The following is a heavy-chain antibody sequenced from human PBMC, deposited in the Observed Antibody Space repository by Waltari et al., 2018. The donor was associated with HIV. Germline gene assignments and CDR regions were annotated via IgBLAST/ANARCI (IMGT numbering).Heavy chain of an antibody. Sequence: EVQLVESGGGLVQPGGSLRLSCAASGLTLINYAMHWVRQGPGRGLESVSSITSSGGTTYYADSVKGRFTISRDNSNNTLFLQMRSLRTEDTGIYYCLNGSSKLPFDSWGHGTLVTVSS. D-gene: IGHD1-1*01. V-gene: IGHV3-64D*08. CDR3: LNGSSKLPFDS. CDR1: GLTLINYA. CDR2: ITSSGGTT. J-gene: IGHJ4*01.